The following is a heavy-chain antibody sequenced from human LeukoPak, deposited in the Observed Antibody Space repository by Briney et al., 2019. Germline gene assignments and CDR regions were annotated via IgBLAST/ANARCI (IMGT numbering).Heavy chain of an antibody. J-gene: IGHJ6*02. CDR1: GFTFGDYA. CDR3: TSDRGSSGPRYYYYGMDV. V-gene: IGHV3-49*04. D-gene: IGHD3-22*01. CDR2: IRRKAYGGTT. Sequence: PGGSLRLSCTASGFTFGDYAMSWVRQAPGKGLEWVGFIRRKAYGGTTEYAASVKGRFTISRDDSKSIAYLQMNSLKTEDTAVYYCTSDRGSSGPRYYYYGMDVWGQGTTVTVSS.